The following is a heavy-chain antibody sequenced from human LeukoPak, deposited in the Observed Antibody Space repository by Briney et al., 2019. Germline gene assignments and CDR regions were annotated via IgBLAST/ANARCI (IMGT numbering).Heavy chain of an antibody. D-gene: IGHD3-22*01. J-gene: IGHJ3*02. Sequence: GGSLRLSCAASGFTFSSYSMNWVRQAPGKGLEWVSYISSSSSTIYYADSVKGRFTISRDNAKNPLYLQMNSLRDEETAVYYCAREAFGYYYDSSGYFAFDIWGQGTMVTVSS. CDR1: GFTFSSYS. CDR2: ISSSSSTI. V-gene: IGHV3-48*02. CDR3: AREAFGYYYDSSGYFAFDI.